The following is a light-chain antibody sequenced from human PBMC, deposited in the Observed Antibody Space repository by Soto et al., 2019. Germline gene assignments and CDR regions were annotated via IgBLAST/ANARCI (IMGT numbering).Light chain of an antibody. CDR3: SSYTRGSTVV. J-gene: IGLJ2*01. CDR2: EVS. Sequence: QSALTQPASVSGSPGQSITISCTGTSSDVGAYNYVSWFQQHPGKAPKVMIYEVSNRPSGVSNRFSASKSGNTASLTISGLQADDEANDYCSSYTRGSTVVFGGGTKVTVL. V-gene: IGLV2-14*01. CDR1: SSDVGAYNY.